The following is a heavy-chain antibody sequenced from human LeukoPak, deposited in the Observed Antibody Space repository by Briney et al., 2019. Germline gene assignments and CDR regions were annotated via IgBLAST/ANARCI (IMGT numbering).Heavy chain of an antibody. V-gene: IGHV7-4-1*02. J-gene: IGHJ5*02. CDR1: GYTFTTYP. Sequence: ASVKVSCKASGYTFTTYPMNWVRQAPGQGLEWMGWINTNTGNPTYAQGFTGRFVFSLDTSVSTAHLQISSLKADDTAVYYCARDLIEHITMVRGVLSHTWFHPCGQGTLVTVSS. CDR3: ARDLIEHITMVRGVLSHTWFHP. D-gene: IGHD3-10*01. CDR2: INTNTGNP.